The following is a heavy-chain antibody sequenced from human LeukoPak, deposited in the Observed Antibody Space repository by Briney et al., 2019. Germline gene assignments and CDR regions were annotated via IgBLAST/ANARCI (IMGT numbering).Heavy chain of an antibody. CDR3: ARDHILVVPAAMEDYYYYYYMAV. D-gene: IGHD2-2*01. Sequence: PSETLSLTCTVSGGSIISSSYYWGWIRQPPGKGLEWIGSIYYSGSTYYNPSLKSRVTISVDTSKNQFSLKLSSVTAADTAVYYCARDHILVVPAAMEDYYYYYYMAVWGKGTTVTVSS. CDR2: IYYSGST. J-gene: IGHJ6*03. CDR1: GGSIISSSYY. V-gene: IGHV4-39*07.